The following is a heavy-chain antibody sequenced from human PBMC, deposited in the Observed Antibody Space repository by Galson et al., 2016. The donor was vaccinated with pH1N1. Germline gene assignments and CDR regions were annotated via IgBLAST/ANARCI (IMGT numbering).Heavy chain of an antibody. CDR3: ARNTEKFYYALDV. J-gene: IGHJ6*02. V-gene: IGHV4-34*01. CDR2: ISHSGST. CDR1: GRSFSGYY. Sequence: ETLSLTCAVYGRSFSGYYWSWIRQPPGKGLEGIGEISHSGSTNYNPSLKSRVTISVDTSKSQFSLRLSSVTAADTAVYYCARNTEKFYYALDVWGQGATVTVSS.